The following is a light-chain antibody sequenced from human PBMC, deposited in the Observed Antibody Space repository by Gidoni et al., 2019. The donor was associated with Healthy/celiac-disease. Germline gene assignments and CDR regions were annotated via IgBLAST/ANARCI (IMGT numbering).Light chain of an antibody. Sequence: DIQLTHSPSSLSASVGDRVTITCRASQSSSSYLNWYQQKPGKAPKLLIYAASSLQSGVPSKFSGSGSGTDFTLTISSLQPEDFATYYCQQSYSTPPTFGQGTKVEIK. V-gene: IGKV1-39*01. CDR2: AAS. CDR1: QSSSSY. CDR3: QQSYSTPPT. J-gene: IGKJ1*01.